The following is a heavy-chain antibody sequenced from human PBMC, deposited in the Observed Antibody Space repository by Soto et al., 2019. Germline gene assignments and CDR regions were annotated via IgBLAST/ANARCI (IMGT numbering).Heavy chain of an antibody. CDR2: IIVGSGQT. J-gene: IGHJ3*02. Sequence: GASVKVCFKTYGLPFTNSALQLVRQAPGQRLEWIGWIIVGSGQTKSAQNLQERITITRYMSTSTAYMELSSLRSEDTAVYYCAAELYSGGSCCSFDIWGQGTMVTVSS. V-gene: IGHV1-58*01. D-gene: IGHD2-15*01. CDR3: AAELYSGGSCCSFDI. CDR1: GLPFTNSA.